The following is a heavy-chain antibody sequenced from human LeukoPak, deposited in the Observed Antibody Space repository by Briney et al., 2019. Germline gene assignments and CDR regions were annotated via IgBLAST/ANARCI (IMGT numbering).Heavy chain of an antibody. CDR3: AKVRQKWELPPRSSYFDY. CDR1: GFTFSSYG. D-gene: IGHD1-26*01. Sequence: GGSQRLSCAASGFTFSSYGMHWVRQAPGKGLEWVAVIWYDGTNKYYADSVKGRFTISRDNSENTLYLQMNSLRAEDTAVYYCAKVRQKWELPPRSSYFDYWGQGTLVTVSS. J-gene: IGHJ4*02. V-gene: IGHV3-33*06. CDR2: IWYDGTNK.